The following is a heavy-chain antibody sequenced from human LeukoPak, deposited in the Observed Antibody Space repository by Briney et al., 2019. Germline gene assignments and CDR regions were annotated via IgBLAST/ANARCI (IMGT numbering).Heavy chain of an antibody. CDR1: GGSFSGYY. CDR3: ATDLIHYYASGAKT. V-gene: IGHV3-21*01. CDR2: ISTSGSYI. J-gene: IGHJ5*02. Sequence: PSETLSLTCAVYGGSFSGYYWSWIRQPPGKGLEWVSSISTSGSYIYYANSMKGRFTISRDNAKNSLYLQMNSLRVEDSAVYYCATDLIHYYASGAKTWGQGTLVTVSS. D-gene: IGHD3-10*01.